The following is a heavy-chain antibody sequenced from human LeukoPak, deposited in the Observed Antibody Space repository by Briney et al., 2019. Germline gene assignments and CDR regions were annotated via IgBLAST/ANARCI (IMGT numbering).Heavy chain of an antibody. J-gene: IGHJ6*03. D-gene: IGHD6-19*01. CDR1: GGTFSSYA. CDR2: IIPIFGTA. V-gene: IGHV1-69*13. CDR3: ARALGDSSGWYYYYYMDV. Sequence: ASVKVSCKASGGTFSSYAISWVRQAPGQGLEWMGGIIPIFGTANYAQKFQGRVTITADESTSTAYMELSSLRSEDTAVYYCARALGDSSGWYYYYYMDVWGKGTTVTISS.